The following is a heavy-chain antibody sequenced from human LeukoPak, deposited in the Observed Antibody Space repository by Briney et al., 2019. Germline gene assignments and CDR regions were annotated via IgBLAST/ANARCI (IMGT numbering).Heavy chain of an antibody. CDR3: AREGGVVVADSWYFDL. J-gene: IGHJ2*01. V-gene: IGHV3-53*01. D-gene: IGHD3-22*01. Sequence: PGGSLRLSCAASGFTVSSNYMSWVRQAPGKGPEWVSVIYSGGSTYYADSVKGRFTISRDNSKNTLYLQMNSLRAEDTAVYYCAREGGVVVADSWYFDLWGRGTLVTVSS. CDR1: GFTVSSNY. CDR2: IYSGGST.